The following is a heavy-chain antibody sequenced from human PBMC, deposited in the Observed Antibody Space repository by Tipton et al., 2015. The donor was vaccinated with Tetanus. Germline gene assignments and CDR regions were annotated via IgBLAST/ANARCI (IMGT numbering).Heavy chain of an antibody. CDR3: ARVGGGSGWQPPNYYYYGMDV. CDR1: GGSISSSSYY. J-gene: IGHJ6*02. CDR2: IYYSGST. V-gene: IGHV4-39*07. D-gene: IGHD6-19*01. Sequence: TLSLTCTVSGGSISSSSYYWGWIRQPPGKGLEWIGSIYYSGSTYYNPSLKSRVTISVDTSKNQFSLKLSSVTAADTAVYYCARVGGGSGWQPPNYYYYGMDVWGQGTTVTVSS.